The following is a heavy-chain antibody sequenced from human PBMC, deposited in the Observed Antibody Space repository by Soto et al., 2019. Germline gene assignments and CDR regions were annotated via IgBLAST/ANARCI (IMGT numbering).Heavy chain of an antibody. Sequence: QVQLQESGPGLVKPSGTLSLTCAVSSGSISSSNWWSWVRQPPGKGLGWIGEIYHSGSTNYTPSLKSRVTIAVDKSTNQFSLKLSSVTAADTAVYYCARWGSCSSTSCYPNYFDYWGQGTLVTVSS. D-gene: IGHD2-2*01. CDR1: SGSISSSNW. CDR3: ARWGSCSSTSCYPNYFDY. J-gene: IGHJ4*02. V-gene: IGHV4-4*02. CDR2: IYHSGST.